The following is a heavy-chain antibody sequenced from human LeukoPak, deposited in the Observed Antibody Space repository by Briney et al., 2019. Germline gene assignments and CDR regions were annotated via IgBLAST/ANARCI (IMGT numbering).Heavy chain of an antibody. J-gene: IGHJ4*02. CDR2: IYYSGST. CDR3: AGVLGTMVRGVIIPYYFDY. CDR1: GGSISSGDYY. Sequence: SQTLSLTCTVSGGSISSGDYYWSWTRQPPGKGLEWIGYIYYSGSTYYNPSPKSRVTISVDTSKNQFSLKLSSVTAADTAVYYCAGVLGTMVRGVIIPYYFDYWGQGTLVTVSS. V-gene: IGHV4-30-4*01. D-gene: IGHD3-10*01.